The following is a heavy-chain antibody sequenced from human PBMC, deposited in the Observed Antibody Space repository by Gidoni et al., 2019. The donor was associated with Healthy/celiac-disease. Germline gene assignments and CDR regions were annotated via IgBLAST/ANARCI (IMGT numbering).Heavy chain of an antibody. CDR2: IYYSGST. J-gene: IGHJ5*02. V-gene: IGHV4-59*01. D-gene: IGHD3-16*01. CDR1: GGSISSYY. Sequence: QVQLQESGPGLVKPSETLSLTCPVSGGSISSYYWSWIRQAPGKGLEWIGYIYYSGSTNYNPSLKSRVTISVDTSKNQFSLKLSSVTAADTAVYYCARGGSRSLSWFDPWGQGTLVTVSS. CDR3: ARGGSRSLSWFDP.